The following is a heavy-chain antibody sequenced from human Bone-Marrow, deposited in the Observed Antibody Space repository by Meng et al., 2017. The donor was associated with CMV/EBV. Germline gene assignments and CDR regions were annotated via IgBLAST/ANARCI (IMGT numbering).Heavy chain of an antibody. J-gene: IGHJ4*02. D-gene: IGHD3-3*02. V-gene: IGHV1-18*01. CDR2: ISAYNGNT. CDR1: GYTFTAYE. CDR3: ARENVLVDY. Sequence: ASVKVSCKASGYTFTAYELYWVRQAPGQGLEWMGWISAYNGNTNYAQKFQGRVTMTTDTSTSTAYMELSRLRSDDTAVYYCARENVLVDYWGQGTLGTVSS.